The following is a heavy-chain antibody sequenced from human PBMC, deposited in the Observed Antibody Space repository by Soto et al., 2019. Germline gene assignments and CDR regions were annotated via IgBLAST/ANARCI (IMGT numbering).Heavy chain of an antibody. CDR2: IYYSGST. CDR3: ASSFDGGYDLQVFDY. J-gene: IGHJ4*02. CDR1: GGPITSYH. Sequence: SETLSLTCIVSGGPITSYHWSWIRQFPGKGLEWIGYIYYSGSTNYNPSLKSRVTISVDTSKNQFSLKLSSVTAADTAVYYCASSFDGGYDLQVFDYWGQGTLVTVSS. V-gene: IGHV4-59*01. D-gene: IGHD5-12*01.